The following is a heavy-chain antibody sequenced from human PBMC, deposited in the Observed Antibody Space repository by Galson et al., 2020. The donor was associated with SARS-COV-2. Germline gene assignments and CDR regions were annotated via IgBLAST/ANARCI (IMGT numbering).Heavy chain of an antibody. Sequence: SETLSLTCAVSGDSISSSSYYWAWIRQPPGKGLEWIGSIYYIGSPYYNPSLKSRVTISVDTSKNQFSLNLRSVTAADTAVYYCARHRAVAGTGIYYWGQGTLVTVSS. CDR1: GDSISSSSYY. J-gene: IGHJ4*02. V-gene: IGHV4-39*01. CDR3: ARHRAVAGTGIYY. D-gene: IGHD6-19*01. CDR2: IYYIGSP.